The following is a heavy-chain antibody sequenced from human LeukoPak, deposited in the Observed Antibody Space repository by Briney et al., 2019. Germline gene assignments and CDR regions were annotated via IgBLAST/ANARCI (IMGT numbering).Heavy chain of an antibody. V-gene: IGHV4-30-4*01. CDR3: ARWLAGNLHFDY. CDR2: INHSGST. D-gene: IGHD6-19*01. CDR1: GGSISSGDYY. J-gene: IGHJ4*02. Sequence: SETLSLTCTVSGGSISSGDYYWSWIRQPPGKGLEWIGEINHSGSTNYNPSLKSRVTISVDTSKNQFSLKLSSVTAADTAVYYCARWLAGNLHFDYWGQGTLVTVSS.